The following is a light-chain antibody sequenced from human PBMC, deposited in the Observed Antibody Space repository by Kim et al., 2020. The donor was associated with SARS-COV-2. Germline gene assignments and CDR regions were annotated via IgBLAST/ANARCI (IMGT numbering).Light chain of an antibody. V-gene: IGKV1-12*02. Sequence: DIQLTQSPSSVSASLGDRVTITCRASQDVSNWLAWYQQKPGKAPKLLIYGANVLQSGVPSTFTGSGPGTDFTLTIDSLRPEDFATYYCQQANNFPYTFGQGTKVDIK. CDR2: GAN. CDR1: QDVSNW. CDR3: QQANNFPYT. J-gene: IGKJ2*01.